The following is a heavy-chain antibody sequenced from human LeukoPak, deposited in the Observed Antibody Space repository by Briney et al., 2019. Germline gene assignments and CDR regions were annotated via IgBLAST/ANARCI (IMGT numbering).Heavy chain of an antibody. Sequence: HTGRSLRLSCAASGFTFDDYAMHWVRQAPGKGLEWVSGISWNSGSIGYADSVKGRFTISRDNAKNSLYLQMNSLRAEDTALYYCAKQIGSGSYYNDGSPFDYWGQGTLVTVSS. CDR3: AKQIGSGSYYNDGSPFDY. CDR1: GFTFDDYA. D-gene: IGHD3-10*01. CDR2: ISWNSGSI. J-gene: IGHJ4*02. V-gene: IGHV3-9*01.